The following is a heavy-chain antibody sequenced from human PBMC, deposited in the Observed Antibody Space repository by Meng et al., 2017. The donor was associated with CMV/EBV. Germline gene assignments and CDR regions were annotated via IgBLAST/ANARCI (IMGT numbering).Heavy chain of an antibody. Sequence: ASVKVSCKASGYTFTGYYMHWVRQAPGQGLEWMGWINPNSGGTNYAQKFQGRVTMTRDTSISTAYMELSRLRSDDTAVYYCARDLKPAAVVFWYYYYGMDVWGQGTTVTVSS. J-gene: IGHJ6*02. CDR1: GYTFTGYY. V-gene: IGHV1-2*02. CDR3: ARDLKPAAVVFWYYYYGMDV. CDR2: INPNSGGT. D-gene: IGHD2-2*01.